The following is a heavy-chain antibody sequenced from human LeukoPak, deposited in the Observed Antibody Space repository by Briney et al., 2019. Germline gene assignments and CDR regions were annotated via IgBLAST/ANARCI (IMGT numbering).Heavy chain of an antibody. CDR1: GFPFSGCA. D-gene: IGHD3-22*01. CDR2: ISHDGTNK. V-gene: IGHV3-30-3*01. CDR3: ARHRGPSLHSSGYFDY. J-gene: IGHJ4*02. Sequence: GGSLRLSCAASGFPFSGCAIHWVRQAPGKGLEWVAVISHDGTNKYYADSVKGRFTISRDNSKNTLYLQMNSLRTEDTAVYYCARHRGPSLHSSGYFDYWGQGTLVTVSS.